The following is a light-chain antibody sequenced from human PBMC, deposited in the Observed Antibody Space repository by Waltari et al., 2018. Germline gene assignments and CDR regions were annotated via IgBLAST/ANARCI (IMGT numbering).Light chain of an antibody. CDR2: GAS. CDR3: QPYDDSPPWT. Sequence: EIVLTQSPGTLSLSTGARATLSCRASQSVTSTYLAWYQQKPGQAPRLLIYGASSRATGIPDRFSGSGSGTDFTLTITRLEPEDSAVYYCQPYDDSPPWTFGQGTKVEIK. CDR1: QSVTSTY. V-gene: IGKV3-20*01. J-gene: IGKJ1*01.